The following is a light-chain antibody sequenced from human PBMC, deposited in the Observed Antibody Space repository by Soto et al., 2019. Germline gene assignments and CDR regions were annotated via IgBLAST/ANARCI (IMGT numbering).Light chain of an antibody. Sequence: EIVLTQSPATLSFSPGDRATLSCRASESVGSSLAWYQQRPGQAPRLLIYGTSTRATGVPARFSGSGSGTEFTLTISRLKSEDFAVYHCQQYKKWPQTFGQGTKVDIK. CDR3: QQYKKWPQT. CDR2: GTS. V-gene: IGKV3-15*01. J-gene: IGKJ1*01. CDR1: ESVGSS.